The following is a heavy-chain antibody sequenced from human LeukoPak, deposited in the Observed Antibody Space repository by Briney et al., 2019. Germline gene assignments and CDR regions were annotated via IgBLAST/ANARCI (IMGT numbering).Heavy chain of an antibody. V-gene: IGHV3-33*06. D-gene: IGHD6-19*01. CDR2: IWYDGSNK. J-gene: IGHJ4*02. Sequence: PGRSLRLSCAASGFTFSSYGMHWVRQAPGKGLEWVAVIWYDGSNKYYADSVKGRFTISRDNSKNTLYLQMNSLRAEDTAVYYCAKGHIAVAGLGYYFDYWGQGTLVTVSS. CDR1: GFTFSSYG. CDR3: AKGHIAVAGLGYYFDY.